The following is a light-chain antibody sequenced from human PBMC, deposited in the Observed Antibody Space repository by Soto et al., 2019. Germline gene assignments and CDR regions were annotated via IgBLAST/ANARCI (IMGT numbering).Light chain of an antibody. J-gene: IGKJ4*01. CDR2: AAS. CDR1: QSISSY. Sequence: DIQMTQSPSSLSASVGDRVTITCRPSQSISSYLNWYQQKPGKAPKLLIYAASSLQSGVPSRFSGSGSGTDFTLTISSLQPEDFATYYCQQSYSTPPNTFGGGTKVDIK. CDR3: QQSYSTPPNT. V-gene: IGKV1-39*01.